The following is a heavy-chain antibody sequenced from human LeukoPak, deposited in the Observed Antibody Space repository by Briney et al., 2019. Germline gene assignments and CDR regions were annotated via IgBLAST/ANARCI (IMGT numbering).Heavy chain of an antibody. CDR1: GYTFTSYG. Sequence: SVKVSCKASGYTFTSYGISWVRQAPGQGLEWMGWISAYNGNTNYAQKLQGRVTMTTDTSTSTAYMELRSLRSDDTAVYYCARDLRSWSLLYYYYYMDVWGKGTTVTVSS. CDR2: ISAYNGNT. V-gene: IGHV1-18*01. CDR3: ARDLRSWSLLYYYYYMDV. J-gene: IGHJ6*03. D-gene: IGHD6-13*01.